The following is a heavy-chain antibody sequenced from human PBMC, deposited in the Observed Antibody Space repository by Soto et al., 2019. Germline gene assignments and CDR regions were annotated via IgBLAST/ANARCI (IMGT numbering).Heavy chain of an antibody. D-gene: IGHD6-6*01. Sequence: ASVKATSKDRRFANTCNAMWWLCQSNEKGLEWMGWISAYNGNTNYAQKLQGRVTMTTDTSTSTAYMELRSLRSDDTAVYYCARAKGIAARPSYYYCYCMDVRGKGTTGTVSS. CDR3: ARAKGIAARPSYYYCYCMDV. CDR2: ISAYNGNT. V-gene: IGHV1-18*01. J-gene: IGHJ6*03. CDR1: RFANTCNA.